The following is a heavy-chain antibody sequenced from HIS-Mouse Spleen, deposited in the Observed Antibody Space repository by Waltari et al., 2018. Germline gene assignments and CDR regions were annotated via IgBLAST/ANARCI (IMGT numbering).Heavy chain of an antibody. J-gene: IGHJ4*02. CDR3: ARPRDYEDYFDY. Sequence: EVQLVESGGGLVQPGGSLRLSCAASGFTFSSYWMSWVRQAPGKGRGWVANIKQDGSEKCYVDSVKGRFTISRDNAKNSLYLQMNSLRAEDTAVYYCARPRDYEDYFDYWGQGTLVTVSS. CDR2: IKQDGSEK. V-gene: IGHV3-7*01. D-gene: IGHD3-22*01. CDR1: GFTFSSYW.